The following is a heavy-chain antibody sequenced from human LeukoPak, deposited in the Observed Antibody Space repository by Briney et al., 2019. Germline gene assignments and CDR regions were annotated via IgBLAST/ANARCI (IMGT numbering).Heavy chain of an antibody. D-gene: IGHD2-15*01. CDR2: IKHDGSEK. J-gene: IGHJ4*02. Sequence: GGSLRLSCAASGFTFDDYAMHWVRQAPGKGLEWVANIKHDGSEKYYVDSVKGRITISRDNAKNSLFLQMNSLRAEDTAVYYCARYWRGGSCYDYWGQGTLVIVSS. CDR1: GFTFDDYA. V-gene: IGHV3-7*01. CDR3: ARYWRGGSCYDY.